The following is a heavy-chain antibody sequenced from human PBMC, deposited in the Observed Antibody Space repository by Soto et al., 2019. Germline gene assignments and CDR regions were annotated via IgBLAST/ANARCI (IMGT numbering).Heavy chain of an antibody. CDR3: ARVPGP. J-gene: IGHJ5*02. D-gene: IGHD7-27*01. CDR1: GGSISSGSYC. CDR2: IYYIGST. V-gene: IGHV4-39*07. Sequence: PSETLSLTCTVSGGSISSGSYCWGWVRQPPGKGLEWIGTIYYIGSTYYNPSLKSRVTISVDTSKNQFSLKLSSVTAADTAVYYCARVPGPWGQGALVTVSS.